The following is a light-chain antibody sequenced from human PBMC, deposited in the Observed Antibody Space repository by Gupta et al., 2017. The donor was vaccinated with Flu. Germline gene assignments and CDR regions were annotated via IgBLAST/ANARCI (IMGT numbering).Light chain of an antibody. CDR2: KDS. V-gene: IGLV3-25*02. CDR1: VLSRQY. J-gene: IGLJ2*01. CDR3: QSADNTEVV. Sequence: SFDLTQPPSVSVSPGQTARITCFGDVLSRQYTYWYQQRPGQAPSVLIYKDSERPPRVPGRFSGSSSGTRATLTISGVQAEDAADYYCQSADNTEVVFGGGTRLTVL.